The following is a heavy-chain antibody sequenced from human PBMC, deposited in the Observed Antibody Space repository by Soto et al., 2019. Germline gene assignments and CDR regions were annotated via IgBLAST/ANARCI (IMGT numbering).Heavy chain of an antibody. D-gene: IGHD1-26*01. CDR2: IYYSGST. V-gene: IGHV4-30-4*01. CDR1: VGSISSGDYY. J-gene: IGHJ5*02. CDR3: ARPRYSGSYWGWFDP. Sequence: TSETLSLTCTVSVGSISSGDYYWSWIRQPPGKGLEWIGYIYYSGSTYYSPSFQGQVTISADKSISTAYLQWSSLKASDTAMYYCARPRYSGSYWGWFDPWGQGTLVTVSS.